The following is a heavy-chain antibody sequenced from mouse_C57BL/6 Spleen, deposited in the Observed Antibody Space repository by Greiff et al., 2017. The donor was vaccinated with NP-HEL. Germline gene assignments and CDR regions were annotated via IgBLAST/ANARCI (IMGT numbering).Heavy chain of an antibody. CDR3: ARGYYGSTYYAMDY. Sequence: VQLKQSGPELVRPGASVKISCKASGYSFTDYYMNWVKQSTGKSLEWIGVINPNYGTTSYNQKFKGKATLTVDQSSSTAYMQLNSLTSEDSAVDYCARGYYGSTYYAMDYWGQGTSVTVSS. V-gene: IGHV1-39*01. CDR1: GYSFTDYY. J-gene: IGHJ4*01. D-gene: IGHD1-1*01. CDR2: INPNYGTT.